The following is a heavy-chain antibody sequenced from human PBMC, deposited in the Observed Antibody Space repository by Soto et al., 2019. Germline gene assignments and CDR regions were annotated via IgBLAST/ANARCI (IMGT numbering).Heavy chain of an antibody. CDR3: ATDQTPKRPQYCGGDCYAY. D-gene: IGHD2-21*02. J-gene: IGHJ4*02. CDR1: GYTLTELS. V-gene: IGHV1-24*01. Sequence: ASVTVSCKVSGYTLTELSMHWVRQAPGKGLEWMGGFDPEDGETIYAQKFQGRVTMTEDTSTDTAYMELSSLRSEDTAVYYCATDQTPKRPQYCGGDCYAYWGQGTLVTVSS. CDR2: FDPEDGET.